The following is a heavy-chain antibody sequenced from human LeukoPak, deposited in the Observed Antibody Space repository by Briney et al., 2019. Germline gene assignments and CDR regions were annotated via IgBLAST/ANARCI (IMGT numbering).Heavy chain of an antibody. CDR3: AKATVVVPAATYYMDV. CDR1: GFTFSTYG. Sequence: GGSLRLSCAASGFTFSTYGVYWVRQAPGKGLEWVSAISGSGGSTYYADSVKGRFTISRDNSKNTLYLQMNSLRAEDTAVYYCAKATVVVPAATYYMDVWGKGTTVTVSS. V-gene: IGHV3-23*01. CDR2: ISGSGGST. D-gene: IGHD2-2*01. J-gene: IGHJ6*03.